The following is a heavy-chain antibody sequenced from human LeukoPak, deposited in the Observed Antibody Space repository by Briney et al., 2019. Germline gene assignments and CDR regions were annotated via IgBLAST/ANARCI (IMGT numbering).Heavy chain of an antibody. CDR1: GYTFTGYY. D-gene: IGHD2-15*01. Sequence: GASVKVSCKASGYTFTGYYMHWVRQAPGQGLEWMGRINPNSGGTNYAQEFQGRVTMTRDTSISTAYMELSRLRSDDTAVYYCARRWWLDAFDIWGQGTMVTVSS. V-gene: IGHV1-2*06. J-gene: IGHJ3*02. CDR2: INPNSGGT. CDR3: ARRWWLDAFDI.